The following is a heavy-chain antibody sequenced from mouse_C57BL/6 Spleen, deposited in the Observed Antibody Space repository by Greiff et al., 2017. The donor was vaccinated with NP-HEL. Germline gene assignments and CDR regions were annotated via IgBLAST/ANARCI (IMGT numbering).Heavy chain of an antibody. CDR3: ARGAITSYYFDY. J-gene: IGHJ2*01. D-gene: IGHD2-4*01. CDR2: IHPNSGST. CDR1: GYTFTSYW. Sequence: QVQLQQPGAELVKPGASVKLSCKASGYTFTSYWMHWVKQRPGQGLEWIGMIHPNSGSTNYNEKFKSKATLTVDKSSSTAYMQLSSLTSEDSAVYYCARGAITSYYFDYWGQGTTLTVSS. V-gene: IGHV1-64*01.